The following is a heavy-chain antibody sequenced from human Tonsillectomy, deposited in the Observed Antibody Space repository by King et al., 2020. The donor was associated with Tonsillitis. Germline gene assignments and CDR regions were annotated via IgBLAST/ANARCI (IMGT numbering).Heavy chain of an antibody. Sequence: VQLVESGGGLVQPGGSLRLACAASGFTLSDHFMDWVRQAPGKGLEWIGRTRNKARRYTTEYAAPVKGRFSISRDDLQNSLFLQMNSLQTEDTAVYYCARDVGPRGTSAFDIWGQGTMVTVS. J-gene: IGHJ3*02. CDR2: TRNKARRYTT. D-gene: IGHD2-15*01. CDR3: ARDVGPRGTSAFDI. V-gene: IGHV3-72*01. CDR1: GFTLSDHF.